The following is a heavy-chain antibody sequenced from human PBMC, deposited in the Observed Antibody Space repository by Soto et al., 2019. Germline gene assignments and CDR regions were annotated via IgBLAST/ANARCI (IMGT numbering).Heavy chain of an antibody. CDR2: INPCGGST. CDR3: ARGGITMIVGVRHNWFDP. CDR1: GYTFTSYY. J-gene: IGHJ5*02. V-gene: IGHV1-46*01. Sequence: ASVKVSCKASGYTFTSYYMHWVRQAPGQGLEWMGIINPCGGSTSYAQKFQGRVTMTRDTSTSTVYMELSSLRSEDTAVYYCARGGITMIVGVRHNWFDPWGQGTLVTVSS. D-gene: IGHD3-22*01.